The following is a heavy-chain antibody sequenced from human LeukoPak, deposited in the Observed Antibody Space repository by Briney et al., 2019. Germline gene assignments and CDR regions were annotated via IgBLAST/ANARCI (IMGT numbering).Heavy chain of an antibody. D-gene: IGHD2-15*01. CDR2: ISSSGSTI. CDR3: ARVGRGSYGLDV. Sequence: GGSLRLSCAASGFTFSSYEMNWVRQAPGKGLEWVSYISSSGSTIYYADSVKGRFTISRDNAKNSLYLQMNSLRDEDTAVYYCARVGRGSYGLDVWGQGTTVAVSS. J-gene: IGHJ6*02. V-gene: IGHV3-48*03. CDR1: GFTFSSYE.